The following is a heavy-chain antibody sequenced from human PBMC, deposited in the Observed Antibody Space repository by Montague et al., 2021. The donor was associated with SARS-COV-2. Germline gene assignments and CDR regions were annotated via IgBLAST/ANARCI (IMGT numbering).Heavy chain of an antibody. CDR2: INHSGST. CDR1: GGSFSGYY. CDR3: AGVLGGYCSGGSCYRGWYFDL. D-gene: IGHD2-15*01. V-gene: IGHV4-34*09. Sequence: TLSLTCAVYGGSFSGYYWSWIRQPPGKGLEWIGEINHSGSTNYNPSLKSRVTISVDTSKNQFSLQLSSVTAADTAVYYCAGVLGGYCSGGSCYRGWYFDLWGRGTLVTVSS. J-gene: IGHJ2*01.